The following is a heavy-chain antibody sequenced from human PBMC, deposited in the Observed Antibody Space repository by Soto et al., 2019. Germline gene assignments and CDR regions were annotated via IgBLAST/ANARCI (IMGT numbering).Heavy chain of an antibody. CDR1: GGSISSSNW. CDR2: IYHSGST. V-gene: IGHV4-4*02. CDR3: ATDVGGSYFAAKDAFDI. J-gene: IGHJ3*02. D-gene: IGHD1-26*01. Sequence: QVQLQESGPGLVKPSGTLSLTCAVSGGSISSSNWWSWVRQPPGKGLEWIGEIYHSGSTNYNPSRKSRVTISVDTSKNQFSLKLSSVTAADTAVYYCATDVGGSYFAAKDAFDIWGQGTMVTVSS.